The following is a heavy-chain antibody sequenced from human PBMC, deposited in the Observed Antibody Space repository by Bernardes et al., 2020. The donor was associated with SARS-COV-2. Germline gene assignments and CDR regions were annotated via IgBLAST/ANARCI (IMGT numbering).Heavy chain of an antibody. CDR2: IKGDGSGI. CDR3: ARDYPPLL. V-gene: IGHV3-74*03. J-gene: IGHJ4*02. Sequence: LRLSCAASGFTFSTYWMYWVRQAPGKGLVWVSRIKGDGSGISYADSVKGRFTISRDNAENTLYLQMNSLRAEDTAVYYCARDYPPLLWGQGTQVTVSS. CDR1: GFTFSTYW. D-gene: IGHD3-16*02.